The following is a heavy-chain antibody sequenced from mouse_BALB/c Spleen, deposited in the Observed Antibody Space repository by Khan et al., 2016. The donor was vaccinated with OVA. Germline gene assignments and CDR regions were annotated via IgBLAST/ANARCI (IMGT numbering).Heavy chain of an antibody. V-gene: IGHV1-87*01. J-gene: IGHJ4*01. CDR2: IYPGDGDT. CDR3: ARDWDWAMDY. Sequence: VQLQQSGAELARPGASVKLSCKASGYTFASYWMQWVKQRPGKGLEWIGAIYPGDGDTRYTQKFKGKATLTADKSSSTAYMQLSSLASEDSAVYYCARDWDWAMDYWGQGTSVTVSS. CDR1: GYTFASYW. D-gene: IGHD4-1*01.